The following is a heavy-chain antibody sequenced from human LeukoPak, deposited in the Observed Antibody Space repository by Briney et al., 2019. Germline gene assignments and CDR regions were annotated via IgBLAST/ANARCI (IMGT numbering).Heavy chain of an antibody. V-gene: IGHV3-48*04. CDR3: VSPYCHGGSCRLYFDS. D-gene: IGHD2-15*01. CDR2: ISSGGSNI. J-gene: IGHJ4*02. CDR1: EFTFSDYS. Sequence: GGSLRLSCAASEFTFSDYSMNWVRQAPGRGLEWISYISSGGSNIYYAESVRGRFTISRDNAKNSLYLQMNSLRAEDTAVYYCVSPYCHGGSCRLYFDSWGQGTLVTVSS.